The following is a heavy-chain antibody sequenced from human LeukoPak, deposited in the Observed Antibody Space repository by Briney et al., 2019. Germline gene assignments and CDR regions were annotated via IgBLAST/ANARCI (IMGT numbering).Heavy chain of an antibody. V-gene: IGHV4-30-2*01. J-gene: IGHJ1*01. CDR1: GGSISSGGYS. CDR2: IYHSGST. D-gene: IGHD3-22*01. Sequence: SQTLSLTCAVSGGSISSGGYSWSWIRQPPGKGLEWIGYIYHSGSTYYNPSLKSRVTISVDRSKNQFSLKLSSVTAADTAVYYCARDTYYYDSSGYSEYFQHWARAPWSPSPQ. CDR3: ARDTYYYDSSGYSEYFQH.